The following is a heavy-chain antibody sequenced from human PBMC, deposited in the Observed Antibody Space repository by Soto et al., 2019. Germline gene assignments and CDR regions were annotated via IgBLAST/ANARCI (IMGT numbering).Heavy chain of an antibody. D-gene: IGHD3-3*01. Sequence: ASVKVSCKASGYTFTSYGISWVRQAPGQGLEWMGWISAYNGNTNYAQKLQGRVTMTTDTSPSTAYLELRSLRPDDTAVYYFARETPLVGEYYDFWSGYYLAPHNYYYYGMDVWGQVTTVTVS. V-gene: IGHV1-18*01. CDR3: ARETPLVGEYYDFWSGYYLAPHNYYYYGMDV. CDR1: GYTFTSYG. J-gene: IGHJ6*02. CDR2: ISAYNGNT.